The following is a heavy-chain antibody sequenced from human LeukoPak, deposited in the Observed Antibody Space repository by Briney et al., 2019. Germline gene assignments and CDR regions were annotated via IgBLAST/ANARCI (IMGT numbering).Heavy chain of an antibody. V-gene: IGHV4-34*01. J-gene: IGHJ1*01. CDR2: INHSGST. Sequence: SETLSLTCAVYGGSFNGYYWSWIRQPPGKGLEWIGEINHSGSTKYNPSLKSRVTISVDTSKKQFSLKLSSVTAADTAVYYCARARGYCSGGSCYSEYFQHWGQGTLVTVSS. CDR3: ARARGYCSGGSCYSEYFQH. CDR1: GGSFNGYY. D-gene: IGHD2-15*01.